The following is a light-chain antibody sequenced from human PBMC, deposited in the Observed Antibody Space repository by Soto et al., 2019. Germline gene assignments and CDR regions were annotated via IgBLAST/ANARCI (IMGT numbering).Light chain of an antibody. V-gene: IGLV2-14*03. CDR1: SSDVGGYNY. CDR2: DVS. Sequence: QSALTQPASVSGSPGQSIAISCIGTSSDVGGYNYVSWYQQYQGKAPKLMIYDVSNRPSGVSNRFSGSKSGNTASLTISGLQAEDEADYYCSSYTSNNTLLFGIGTKVTV. CDR3: SSYTSNNTLL. J-gene: IGLJ1*01.